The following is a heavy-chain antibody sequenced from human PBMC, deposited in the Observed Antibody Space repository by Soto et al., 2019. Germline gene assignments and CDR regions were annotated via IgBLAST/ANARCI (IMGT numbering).Heavy chain of an antibody. V-gene: IGHV4-59*02. CDR3: AGGLIVTTFDY. CDR1: GGSVSSYY. Sequence: SETLSLTCTVSGGSVSSYYWSWIRQPPGKGLEWIGYTYYSETTNYNPSLKSRVTISLDTSKNQFSLKLSSVTAADTAVYYCAGGLIVTTFDYWGQGTLVTVSS. CDR2: TYYSETT. D-gene: IGHD2-15*01. J-gene: IGHJ4*02.